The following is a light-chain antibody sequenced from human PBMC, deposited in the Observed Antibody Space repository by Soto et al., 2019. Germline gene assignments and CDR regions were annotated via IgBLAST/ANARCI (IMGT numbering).Light chain of an antibody. Sequence: EIVLTQSPGTLSLSPGERATLSCRASQSVRSNYLAWYQQKPGQAPRLLIYVASSRATGIPDRFSGSGSGTDFTLTISRLEPEDFAVYYCQQYGSSPITFGQGTRLEIK. CDR2: VAS. CDR1: QSVRSNY. V-gene: IGKV3-20*01. J-gene: IGKJ5*01. CDR3: QQYGSSPIT.